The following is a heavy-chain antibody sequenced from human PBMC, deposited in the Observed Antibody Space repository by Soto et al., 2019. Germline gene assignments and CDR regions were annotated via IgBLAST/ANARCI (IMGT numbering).Heavy chain of an antibody. CDR2: FDPEDGET. D-gene: IGHD3-9*01. V-gene: IGHV1-24*01. J-gene: IGHJ4*02. CDR3: ATLRYFDWLSPLDY. Sequence: ASVKVSCKVSGYTLTELSMHWVRQAPGKGLEWMGGFDPEDGETIYAQKFQGRVTMTEDTSTDTAYKELSSLRSEDTAVYYCATLRYFDWLSPLDYWGQGTLVTVSS. CDR1: GYTLTELS.